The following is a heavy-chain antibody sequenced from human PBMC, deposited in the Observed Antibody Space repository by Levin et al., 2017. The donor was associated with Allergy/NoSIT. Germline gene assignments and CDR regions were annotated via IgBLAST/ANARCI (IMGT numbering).Heavy chain of an antibody. D-gene: IGHD6-19*01. J-gene: IGHJ4*02. CDR1: GFTVSSNY. Sequence: LSLTCAASGFTVSSNYMSWVRQAPGKGLEWVSVIYSGGSTYYADSVKGRFTISRDNSKNTLYLQMNSLRAEDTAVYYCARGYSRGWHQFDYWGQGTLVTVSS. CDR2: IYSGGST. CDR3: ARGYSRGWHQFDY. V-gene: IGHV3-53*01.